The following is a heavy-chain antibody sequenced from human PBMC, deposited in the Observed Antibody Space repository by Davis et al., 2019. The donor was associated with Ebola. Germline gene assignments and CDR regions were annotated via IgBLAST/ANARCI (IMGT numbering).Heavy chain of an antibody. CDR3: ARVLTWYYYDSSGYGSSSFFDY. J-gene: IGHJ4*02. Sequence: GGSLRLSCAASGFTFSSYGMHWVRQAPGKGLEWVAVIWYDGSNKYYADSVKGRFTISRDNSKNTLYLQMNSLRAEDTAVYYCARVLTWYYYDSSGYGSSSFFDYWGQGTLVTVSS. V-gene: IGHV3-33*01. CDR2: IWYDGSNK. D-gene: IGHD3-22*01. CDR1: GFTFSSYG.